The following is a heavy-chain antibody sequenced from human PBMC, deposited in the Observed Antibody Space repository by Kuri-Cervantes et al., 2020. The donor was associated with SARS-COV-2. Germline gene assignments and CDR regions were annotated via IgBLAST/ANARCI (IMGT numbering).Heavy chain of an antibody. J-gene: IGHJ3*02. CDR3: ASLGAFDI. CDR2: ISSSRSTI. Sequence: AGSLRLSCTASRFINSCDQMNWVRQAPGKGLEWVSYISSSRSTIYYADSVKGRFTISRDNDKNSLYLQMNSLRAEDTAVYYCASLGAFDIWGQGTMVTVSS. CDR1: RFINSCDQ. V-gene: IGHV3-48*01.